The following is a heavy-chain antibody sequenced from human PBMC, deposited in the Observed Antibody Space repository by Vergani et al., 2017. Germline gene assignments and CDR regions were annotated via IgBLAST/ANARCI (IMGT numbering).Heavy chain of an antibody. J-gene: IGHJ4*02. Sequence: EVQLVESGGGLVQPGGSLRLSCAASGFTFSSYWMHWVRQAPGKGLVWVSRINSDGSSTSYADSVKGRFTISRDNAKNTLYLQMNSLRAEDTAVYYCAKDSYGDYVPIFDYWGQGTLVTVSS. CDR2: INSDGSST. D-gene: IGHD4-17*01. CDR3: AKDSYGDYVPIFDY. CDR1: GFTFSSYW. V-gene: IGHV3-74*01.